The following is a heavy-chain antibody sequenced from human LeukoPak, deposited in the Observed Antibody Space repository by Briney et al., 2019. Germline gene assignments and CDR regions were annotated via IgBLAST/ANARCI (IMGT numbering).Heavy chain of an antibody. CDR2: IYYSGST. CDR1: GGSISSYY. Sequence: SETLSLTCTVSGGSISSYYWSWIRQPPGKRLEWIGYIYYSGSTNYNPSLKSRVTISVDTSKNQFSLKLSSVTAADTAVYYCARVERSIGMDVWGQGTTVTVSS. CDR3: ARVERSIGMDV. D-gene: IGHD1-1*01. V-gene: IGHV4-59*01. J-gene: IGHJ6*02.